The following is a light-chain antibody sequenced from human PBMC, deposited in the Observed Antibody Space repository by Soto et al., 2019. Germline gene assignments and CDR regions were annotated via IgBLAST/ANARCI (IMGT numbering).Light chain of an antibody. Sequence: EIVLTQSPATLSLSPGERATLSCRASQSVSSYLAWYQQKPGQAPRLLIYDASNRATGIPARFSGSGSVTEFALTISSLQSEDFAVYYCQQYNNWPITFGQGTRLEI. CDR2: DAS. J-gene: IGKJ5*01. CDR1: QSVSSY. V-gene: IGKV3-11*01. CDR3: QQYNNWPIT.